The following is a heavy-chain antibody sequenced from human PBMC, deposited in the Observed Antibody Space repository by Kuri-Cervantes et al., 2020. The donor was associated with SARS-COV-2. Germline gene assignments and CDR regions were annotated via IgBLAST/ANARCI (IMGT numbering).Heavy chain of an antibody. Sequence: ASVKVSCKASGYTFTGYYMHWVRQAPGQGLEWMGIINPRGGSTSYAQKFQGRVTMTRDTSTSTVYMELSSLRSEDTAVYYCGRNPYYDFWSGYYISRESAPEPFDYWGQGTLVTVSS. CDR3: GRNPYYDFWSGYYISRESAPEPFDY. CDR1: GYTFTGYY. V-gene: IGHV1-46*01. D-gene: IGHD3-3*01. J-gene: IGHJ4*02. CDR2: INPRGGST.